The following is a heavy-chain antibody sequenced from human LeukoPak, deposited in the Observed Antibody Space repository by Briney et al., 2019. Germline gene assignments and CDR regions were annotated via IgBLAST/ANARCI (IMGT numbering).Heavy chain of an antibody. CDR1: GASLSDYY. J-gene: IGHJ4*02. CDR3: VTGYYEPFDN. Sequence: PSETLSLTCNVSGASLSDYYWGWIRQSPAKGLEWLGYTSDTGKTDYNPSLNSRGTLSLDTSKNQFSLRLASVTAADTAVYYCVTGYYEPFDNWGQGTLVTVSS. D-gene: IGHD3-3*01. V-gene: IGHV4-59*01. CDR2: TSDTGKT.